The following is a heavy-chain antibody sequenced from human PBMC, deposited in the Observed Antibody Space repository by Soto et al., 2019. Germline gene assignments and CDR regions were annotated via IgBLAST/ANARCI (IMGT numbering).Heavy chain of an antibody. V-gene: IGHV3-30*04. Sequence: GGSLRRSFAAFGFPFRSYSFPRVRQAPGKGLEWVAVIAYDGRNKYYADSVKGRFTISRDNSKNTLYLQMNSLRIEDTAVYYCARELERVFDYWGQGTLVTVSS. J-gene: IGHJ4*02. D-gene: IGHD1-1*01. CDR1: GFPFRSYS. CDR3: ARELERVFDY. CDR2: IAYDGRNK.